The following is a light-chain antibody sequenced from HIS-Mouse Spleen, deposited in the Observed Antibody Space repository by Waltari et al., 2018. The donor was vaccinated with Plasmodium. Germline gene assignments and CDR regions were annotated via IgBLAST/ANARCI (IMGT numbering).Light chain of an antibody. CDR1: QSVRSN. Sequence: EIVLTQSPATLSVSPGETATLSCRASQSVRSNLAWNQQKPGQAPRLIIYGASPRATGIPARFSGSGSGTEFTLTISSLRSEDFAVYYCQQYNNWSFTFGPGTKVDIK. V-gene: IGKV3-15*01. CDR2: GAS. CDR3: QQYNNWSFT. J-gene: IGKJ3*01.